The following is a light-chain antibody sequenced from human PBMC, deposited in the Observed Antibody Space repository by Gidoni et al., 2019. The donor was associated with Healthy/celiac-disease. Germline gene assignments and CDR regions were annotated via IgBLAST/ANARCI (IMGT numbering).Light chain of an antibody. V-gene: IGKV1-39*01. Sequence: DIQMTQSPSSLSASVGDRVTIPCRASQSISSYLNWYQQKPGKAPKLLIYAASSLQSGVPSRFSGSGSGTDFTLTISSLQPEDFATYYCQHSYSTPGTFGQGTKVEIK. CDR2: AAS. CDR3: QHSYSTPGT. CDR1: QSISSY. J-gene: IGKJ1*01.